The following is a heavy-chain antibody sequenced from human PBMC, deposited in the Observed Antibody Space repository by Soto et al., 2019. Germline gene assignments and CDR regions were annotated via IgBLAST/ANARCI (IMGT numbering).Heavy chain of an antibody. V-gene: IGHV1-18*01. CDR1: GYTFTSYG. D-gene: IGHD3-10*01. J-gene: IGHJ4*02. CDR3: ARARAGLLWFGELPQVALDY. Sequence: QVQLVQSGAEVKKPGASVKVSCKASGYTFTSYGISWVRQAPGQGLEWMGWISAYNGNTNYAQKLQGRVTMTTDTSTSTAYMELRSLRSDDTAVYYCARARAGLLWFGELPQVALDYWGQGTLVTVSS. CDR2: ISAYNGNT.